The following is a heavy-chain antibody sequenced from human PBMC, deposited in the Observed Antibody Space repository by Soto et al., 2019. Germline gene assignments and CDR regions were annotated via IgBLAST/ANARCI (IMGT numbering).Heavy chain of an antibody. V-gene: IGHV1-2*04. CDR1: GYTFTGYY. CDR3: ARSTMPGIAAAGPDY. CDR2: INPNSGGT. J-gene: IGHJ4*02. Sequence: ASVKVSCKASGYTFTGYYMHWVRQAPGQGLEWMGWINPNSGGTNYAQKFQGWVTMTRDTSISTAYMELGRLRSDDTAVYYCARSTMPGIAAAGPDYWGQGTLVTVSS. D-gene: IGHD6-13*01.